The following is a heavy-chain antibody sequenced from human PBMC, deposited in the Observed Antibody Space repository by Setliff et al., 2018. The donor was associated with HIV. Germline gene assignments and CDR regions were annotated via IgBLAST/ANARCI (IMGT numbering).Heavy chain of an antibody. Sequence: VASVKVSCKASGYTFSSYGISWVRQAPGQGLEWMGWINPNSGDTNYAQKFQGWVTMTRDTSISTAYMELSRLRSDDTAVYYCAREGRMTKRFDYWGQGTLVTVSS. CDR3: AREGRMTKRFDY. CDR1: GYTFSSYG. J-gene: IGHJ4*02. CDR2: INPNSGDT. V-gene: IGHV1-2*04. D-gene: IGHD3-10*01.